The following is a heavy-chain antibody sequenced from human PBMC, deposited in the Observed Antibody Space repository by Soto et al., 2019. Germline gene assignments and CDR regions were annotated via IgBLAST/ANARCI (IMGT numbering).Heavy chain of an antibody. CDR1: GYSFIDYF. J-gene: IGHJ4*02. CDR2: IHPNSGIT. D-gene: IGHD3-16*01. CDR3: ARDMRRGMRVGPPDY. Sequence: QVQLVQSGAEVKKPGASMKVSCKASGYSFIDYFMHWVRQAPGQGLQWVGSIHPNSGITKFSPEFLGRVTMTRDTSLNTANLELDDMTSDETGKYFWARDMRRGMRVGPPDYWGEGTLLTVSS. V-gene: IGHV1-2*02.